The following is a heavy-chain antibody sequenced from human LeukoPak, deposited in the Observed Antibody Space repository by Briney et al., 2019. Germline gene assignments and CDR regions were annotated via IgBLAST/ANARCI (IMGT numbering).Heavy chain of an antibody. CDR1: GFTFSSYA. CDR3: AKDKGDY. V-gene: IGHV3-30-3*01. CDR2: ISYDGSNK. Sequence: GGSLRLSCAASGFTFSSYAMHWVRQAPGKGLEWVAVISYDGSNKYYADSVKGRFTISRDNSKNSLYLQMNSLRTEDTALYYCAKDKGDYWGQGTLVTVSS. J-gene: IGHJ4*02.